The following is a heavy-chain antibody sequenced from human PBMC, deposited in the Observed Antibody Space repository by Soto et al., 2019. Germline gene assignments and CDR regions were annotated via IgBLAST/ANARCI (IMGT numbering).Heavy chain of an antibody. D-gene: IGHD5-12*01. Sequence: QVHLVQSGAEMKKPGSSVKVSCKVSGGDLTNSGISWVRQAPGQGLEWMGGIFPLLAMVDYSQKFQGRVTISADESTNTAYMGLGRLKSYDTAVYYCARDDGAGFESGGHGTLVIFSS. CDR2: IFPLLAMV. J-gene: IGHJ4*03. V-gene: IGHV1-69*04. CDR3: ARDDGAGFES. CDR1: GGDLTNSG.